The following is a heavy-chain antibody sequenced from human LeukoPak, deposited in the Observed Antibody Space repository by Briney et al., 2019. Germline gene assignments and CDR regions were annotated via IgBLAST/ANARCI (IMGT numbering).Heavy chain of an antibody. CDR2: INSNGGST. CDR1: GFTFSSYG. V-gene: IGHV3-23*01. CDR3: AKGPIPGFDY. J-gene: IGHJ4*02. Sequence: PGGTLRLSCAASGFTFSSYGMSWVRQAPGKGLGWVSSINSNGGSTYYADSVKGRFTISRDNSKSTLYLQMNSMRAEDTAVYYCAKGPIPGFDYWGQGALVTVSS.